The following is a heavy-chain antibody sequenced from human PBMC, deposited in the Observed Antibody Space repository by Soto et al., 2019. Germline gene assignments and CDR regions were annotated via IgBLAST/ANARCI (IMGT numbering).Heavy chain of an antibody. J-gene: IGHJ4*02. Sequence: RGALRISCVASGFNFNNYAMTWVRQAPGKGLEWVSTISGSGGNTHYAESVKGRFTISRDNSKTTLFLQMNSLRAEDTAVYYCAKGKANTLFGVDTLFDYWGQGTLVTVSS. CDR1: GFNFNNYA. CDR3: AKGKANTLFGVDTLFDY. V-gene: IGHV3-23*01. CDR2: ISGSGGNT. D-gene: IGHD3-3*01.